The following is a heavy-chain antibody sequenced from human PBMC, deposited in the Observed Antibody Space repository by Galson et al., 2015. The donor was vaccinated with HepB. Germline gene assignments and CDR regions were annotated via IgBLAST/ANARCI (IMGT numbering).Heavy chain of an antibody. Sequence: SLRLSCAASGSSLNYFPMHWVRQSPGKGLEWVAVISYTGTYTGYADFGRGQFTISRDNSKNALYLQMNSLRVEDTALYYCVRPRGAGAGDYQNWYFDLWGRGTLVTVSS. J-gene: IGHJ2*01. V-gene: IGHV3-30*04. D-gene: IGHD4-17*01. CDR3: VRPRGAGAGDYQNWYFDL. CDR1: GSSLNYFP. CDR2: ISYTGTYT.